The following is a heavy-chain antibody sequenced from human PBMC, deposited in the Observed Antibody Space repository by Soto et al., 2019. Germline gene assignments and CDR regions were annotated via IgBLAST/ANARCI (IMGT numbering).Heavy chain of an antibody. Sequence: GGSLRLSCAAPGFSFTTFEMNWVRQAPGKWLEWLSYISGGGGTMYYADSVKGRFTISRDNTKNSLFLQMSSLRDEDTGVYFCVGGRPSSFDYSGPGALRTVSS. V-gene: IGHV3-48*03. CDR1: GFSFTTFE. J-gene: IGHJ4*02. D-gene: IGHD3-16*01. CDR3: VGGRPSSFDY. CDR2: ISGGGGTM.